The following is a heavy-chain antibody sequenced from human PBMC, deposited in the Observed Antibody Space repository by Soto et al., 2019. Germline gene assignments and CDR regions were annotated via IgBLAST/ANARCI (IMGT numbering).Heavy chain of an antibody. CDR3: ARGPNNVITMVRGVKKAGWFDP. CDR1: GGSISSGGYS. J-gene: IGHJ5*02. D-gene: IGHD3-10*01. CDR2: IYHSGST. V-gene: IGHV4-30-2*01. Sequence: PSETLSLTCAVSGGSISSGGYSWSWIRQPPGKGLEWIGYIYHSGSTYYNPSLKSRATISVDRSKSQFSLKLSSVTAADTAVYYCARGPNNVITMVRGVKKAGWFDPWGQGTRVTVS.